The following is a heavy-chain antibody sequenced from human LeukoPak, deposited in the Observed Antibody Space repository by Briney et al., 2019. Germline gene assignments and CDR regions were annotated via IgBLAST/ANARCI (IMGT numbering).Heavy chain of an antibody. CDR3: ARVAVAGFVYYYYYMDV. CDR1: GFTFSSYA. D-gene: IGHD6-19*01. Sequence: GGSLRLSCAASGFTFSSYAMHWVRQAPGKGLEWVAVISYDGSNKYYADSVKGRFTISRDNSKNTLYLQMNSLRAEDTAVYYCARVAVAGFVYYYYYMDVWGKGTTVTVSS. V-gene: IGHV3-30*04. CDR2: ISYDGSNK. J-gene: IGHJ6*03.